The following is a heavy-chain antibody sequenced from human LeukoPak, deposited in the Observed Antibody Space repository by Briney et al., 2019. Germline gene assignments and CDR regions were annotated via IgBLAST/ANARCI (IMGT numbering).Heavy chain of an antibody. D-gene: IGHD3-10*01. CDR1: GGSVSSGSYY. CDR2: IYYSGST. Sequence: SETLSLTCTVSGGSVSSGSYYWSWIRQPPGKGLEWIGYIYYSGSTNYNPSLKSRVTISVDTSKNQFSLKLSSVTAADTAVYYCASVVGINLRSGSYNYWGQGTLVTVSS. V-gene: IGHV4-61*01. CDR3: ASVVGINLRSGSYNY. J-gene: IGHJ4*02.